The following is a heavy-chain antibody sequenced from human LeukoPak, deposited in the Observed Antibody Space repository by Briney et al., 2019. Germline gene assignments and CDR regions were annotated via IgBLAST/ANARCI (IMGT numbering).Heavy chain of an antibody. CDR2: MNPYSGNT. CDR1: GYTFTTYD. D-gene: IGHD1-1*01. Sequence: ASVKVSCKASGYTFTTYDINWVRQATGQGLEWVGWMNPYSGNTGYAQKFQGRVSMTRNTSLTTAYMELSSLRSEDTAVYYCARDLGPNGRFDVWGQGALVTVSS. J-gene: IGHJ4*02. CDR3: ARDLGPNGRFDV. V-gene: IGHV1-8*01.